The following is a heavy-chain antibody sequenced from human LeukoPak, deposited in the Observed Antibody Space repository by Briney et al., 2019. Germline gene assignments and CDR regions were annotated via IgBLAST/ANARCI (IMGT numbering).Heavy chain of an antibody. D-gene: IGHD5-12*01. Sequence: QPGGSLRLSCAASGFTFNIYATSWVRQAPGKGLEWVSDISGSGGITYYADSVKGRFTISRDNSKNTLYLQVSSLRAEDTAVYYCAKDRAGNSGSRGFDYWGQGTLVTVSS. CDR1: GFTFNIYA. CDR3: AKDRAGNSGSRGFDY. J-gene: IGHJ4*02. CDR2: ISGSGGIT. V-gene: IGHV3-23*01.